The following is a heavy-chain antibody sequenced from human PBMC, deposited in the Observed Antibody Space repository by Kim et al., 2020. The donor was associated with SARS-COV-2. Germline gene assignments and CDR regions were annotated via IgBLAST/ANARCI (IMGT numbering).Heavy chain of an antibody. CDR3: ARSTRRSPYSSSLWSMGDFDY. V-gene: IGHV4-59*13. CDR2: IYYSGST. CDR1: GGSISSYY. D-gene: IGHD6-13*01. Sequence: SETLSLTCTVSGGSISSYYWSWIRQPPGKGLEWIWYIYYSGSTNYNPSLKSRVTISVDTSKNQFFLKLSSVTAADTAVYYCARSTRRSPYSSSLWSMGDFDYWGQGTLVTVSS. J-gene: IGHJ4*02.